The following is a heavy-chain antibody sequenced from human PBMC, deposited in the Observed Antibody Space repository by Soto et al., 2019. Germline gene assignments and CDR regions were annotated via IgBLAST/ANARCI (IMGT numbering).Heavy chain of an antibody. D-gene: IGHD3-10*01. CDR1: GGTFSSYA. CDR2: IIPIFGTA. V-gene: IGHV1-69*01. Sequence: QVQLVQSGAEVKKPGSSVKVSCKASGGTFSSYAISWVRQAPGQGLEWMGGIIPIFGTANYAQKFQGRVTITADESTSTAYMELSSLRSEDTAVCYCARTPYGSGSYFNYYYYGMDVWGQGTTVTVSS. CDR3: ARTPYGSGSYFNYYYYGMDV. J-gene: IGHJ6*02.